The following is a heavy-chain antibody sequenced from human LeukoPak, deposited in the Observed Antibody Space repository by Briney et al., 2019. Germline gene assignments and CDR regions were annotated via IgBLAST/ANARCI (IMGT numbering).Heavy chain of an antibody. CDR3: TASDHLYCSSISCHFDY. CDR1: GFTFSTYW. CDR2: IQQDGSEK. Sequence: GGSLRLSCAASGFTFSTYWMSWVRQAPGKGLEWVANIQQDGSEKYYVDSVKGRFTISRDNAKNSLYLQMNSLKTEDTAVYYCTASDHLYCSSISCHFDYWGQGTLVTVSS. J-gene: IGHJ4*02. D-gene: IGHD2-2*01. V-gene: IGHV3-7*03.